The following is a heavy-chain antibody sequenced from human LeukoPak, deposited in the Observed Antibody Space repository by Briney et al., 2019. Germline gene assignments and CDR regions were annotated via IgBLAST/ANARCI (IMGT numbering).Heavy chain of an antibody. D-gene: IGHD3-9*01. CDR1: GYTFTGYY. V-gene: IGHV1-2*02. Sequence: ASVKVSCKASGYTFTGYYLNWVRQAPGQGLEWMGWINPNSGGTNYAQKFQGRVTMTRDTSISTAYMELSSLRSDDTAVYYCARVNKHYDILTGYLDYWGQGTLVTVSS. CDR2: INPNSGGT. CDR3: ARVNKHYDILTGYLDY. J-gene: IGHJ4*02.